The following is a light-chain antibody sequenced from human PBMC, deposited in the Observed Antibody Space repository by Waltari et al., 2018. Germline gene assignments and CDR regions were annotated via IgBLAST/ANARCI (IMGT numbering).Light chain of an antibody. CDR3: QTGGHGTWV. CDR1: SGHSTNV. CDR2: VNSDGSH. Sequence: QLVLTQSPSASASLGASVKLTCTLSSGHSTNVIAWLQKRPEKGPRFVMKVNSDGSHSKGGEIPDRFSGSSSGAERYLTISSLQSGDEADYYCQTGGHGTWVFGGGTKLTVL. J-gene: IGLJ3*02. V-gene: IGLV4-69*01.